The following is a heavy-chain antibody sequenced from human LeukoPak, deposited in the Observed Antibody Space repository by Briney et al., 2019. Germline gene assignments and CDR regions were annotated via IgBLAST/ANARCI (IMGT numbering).Heavy chain of an antibody. V-gene: IGHV4-59*01. Sequence: SETLSLTCAVSGVSFSGYYWSWIRQPPGKGLEWIGYIYYSGSTNYDPSLKSRVTISVDTSKNQFSLKLSSVTAADTAVYYCARGPGYSYGLDYWGQGTLVTVSS. CDR2: IYYSGST. CDR3: ARGPGYSYGLDY. CDR1: GVSFSGYY. J-gene: IGHJ4*02. D-gene: IGHD5-18*01.